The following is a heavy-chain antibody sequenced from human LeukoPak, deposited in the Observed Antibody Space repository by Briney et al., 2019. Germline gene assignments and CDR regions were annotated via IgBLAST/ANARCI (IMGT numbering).Heavy chain of an antibody. V-gene: IGHV4-34*01. CDR1: GGSFSGYY. J-gene: IGHJ4*02. CDR2: INHSGST. D-gene: IGHD3-16*01. CDR3: ASSSWGVFDY. Sequence: SETLSLTCAVYGGSFSGYYWSWIRQPPGKGLEWIGEINHSGSTNYNPSLKSRVTISVDTSKNQFSLKLSSVTAADTAVYYCASSSWGVFDYWGQGTLVTVSS.